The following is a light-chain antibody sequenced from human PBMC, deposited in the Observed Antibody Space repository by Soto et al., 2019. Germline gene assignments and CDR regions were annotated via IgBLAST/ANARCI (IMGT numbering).Light chain of an antibody. CDR1: QSISSY. J-gene: IGKJ4*01. V-gene: IGKV1-39*01. CDR3: QQSYSTPPT. Sequence: DLQMTQSPFSLSASVGDRVTITCRASQSISSYLNWYQQKPGKAPKLLIYAASSLQSGVPSRFSGSGSGTDFTLTISSLQPEDFATYYCQQSYSTPPTFGGGTKVEFK. CDR2: AAS.